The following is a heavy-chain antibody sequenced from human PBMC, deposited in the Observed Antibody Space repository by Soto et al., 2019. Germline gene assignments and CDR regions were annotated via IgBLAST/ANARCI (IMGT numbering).Heavy chain of an antibody. CDR3: AKGSVVGADYSYGMDV. Sequence: EVQLLESGGDLVQPGGSLTLSCAAAGFTFSSYGMSWVRQAPGKGLEWVSAVSGSGGSVYYADSVRGRFTISRDNSKNTLYLQVNSLRAEDTVIYYCAKGSVVGADYSYGMDVWGQGTTVTVSS. D-gene: IGHD2-2*01. CDR2: VSGSGGSV. V-gene: IGHV3-23*01. J-gene: IGHJ6*02. CDR1: GFTFSSYG.